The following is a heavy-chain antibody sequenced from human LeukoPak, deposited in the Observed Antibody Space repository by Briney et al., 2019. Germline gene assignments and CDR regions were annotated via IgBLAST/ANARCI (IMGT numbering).Heavy chain of an antibody. J-gene: IGHJ3*02. CDR3: ARRSSGGSCERPDAFDI. CDR1: SYTFTSYG. V-gene: IGHV1-18*04. D-gene: IGHD2-15*01. CDR2: ISAYNGNT. Sequence: RASVKVSCKASSYTFTSYGISWVRQAPGQGLDWMGWISAYNGNTNYAQKLQGRVTMTTDTSTSTAYMGLRSLRSDNTAVYYCARRSSGGSCERPDAFDIWGQGTMVTVSS.